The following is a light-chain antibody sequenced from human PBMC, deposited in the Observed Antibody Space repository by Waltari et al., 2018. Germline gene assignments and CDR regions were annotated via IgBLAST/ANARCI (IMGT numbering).Light chain of an antibody. J-gene: IGLJ2*01. Sequence: QSALTQPPSASGSPGQSVTISCTGTSSAVGTYDYVSWYQQHPGVAPKLIIYEVTKRPSGVPDRFSGSKSGNTASLTVSGLQAEDEADYYCSSYAGNNNVVFGGGTKLTVL. CDR3: SSYAGNNNVV. V-gene: IGLV2-8*01. CDR1: SSAVGTYDY. CDR2: EVT.